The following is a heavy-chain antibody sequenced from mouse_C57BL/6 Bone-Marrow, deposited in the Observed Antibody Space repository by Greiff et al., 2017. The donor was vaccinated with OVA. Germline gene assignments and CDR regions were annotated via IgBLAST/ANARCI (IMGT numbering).Heavy chain of an antibody. CDR1: GYTFTSYW. CDR2: IDPSDSET. D-gene: IGHD3-2*02. J-gene: IGHJ2*01. Sequence: QVQLQQPGAELVRPGSSVKLSCKASGYTFTSYWMHWVKQRPIQGLEWIGNIDPSDSETHYNQKFKDKATLTVDKSSSTAYMQLSSLTSEDSAVYYGARRGGRRLRGWYYFDYWGQGTTLTVSS. V-gene: IGHV1-52*01. CDR3: ARRGGRRLRGWYYFDY.